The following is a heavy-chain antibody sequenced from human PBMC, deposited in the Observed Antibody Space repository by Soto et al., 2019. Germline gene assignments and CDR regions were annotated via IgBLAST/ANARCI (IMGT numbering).Heavy chain of an antibody. D-gene: IGHD3-10*01. CDR3: ARGVTRRGGAFDI. J-gene: IGHJ3*02. CDR2: IWYDGSNK. CDR1: GFTFSSYG. Sequence: QVQLVESGGGVVQPGRSLRLSCAASGFTFSSYGMHWVRQAPGKGLEWVAVIWYDGSNKYYADSVKGRFTISRDNSKNTLYLQMNSLRAEDTAVYYCARGVTRRGGAFDIWGQGTMVTVSS. V-gene: IGHV3-33*01.